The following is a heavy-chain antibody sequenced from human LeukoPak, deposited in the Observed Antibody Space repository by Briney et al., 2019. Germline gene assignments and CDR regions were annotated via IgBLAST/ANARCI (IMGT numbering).Heavy chain of an antibody. D-gene: IGHD6-13*01. V-gene: IGHV4-34*01. CDR3: ARIIAAAGSANYYYYYYYMDV. Sequence: SETLSLTCAVYGGSFSGYYWSRIRQPPGKGLEWIGEINYSGSTNYNPSLKSRVTISVDTSKNQFSLKLSSVTAADTAVYYCARIIAAAGSANYYYYYYYMDVWGKGTTVTISS. CDR2: INYSGST. J-gene: IGHJ6*03. CDR1: GGSFSGYY.